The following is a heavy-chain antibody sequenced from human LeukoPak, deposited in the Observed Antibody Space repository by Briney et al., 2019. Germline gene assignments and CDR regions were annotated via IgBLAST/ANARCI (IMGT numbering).Heavy chain of an antibody. J-gene: IGHJ4*02. D-gene: IGHD3-3*01. CDR2: INPNSGGT. CDR1: GYTFTGYY. V-gene: IGHV1-2*02. CDR3: ARVLYDFWSGYRERYYFDY. Sequence: ASVKVSCKASGYTFTGYYMHWLRQAPGQGLEWMGWINPNSGGTNYAQKFQGRVTMTRDTSISTAYMELSRLRSDDTAVYYCARVLYDFWSGYRERYYFDYWGQGTLVTVSS.